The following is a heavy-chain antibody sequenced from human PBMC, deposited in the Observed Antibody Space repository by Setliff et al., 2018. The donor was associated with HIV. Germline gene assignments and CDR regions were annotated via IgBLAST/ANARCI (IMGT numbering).Heavy chain of an antibody. CDR1: GGSIRSNN. CDR2: IYSSGIT. CDR3: ARLRRDGYKYFLDQ. Sequence: SETLSLTCTVSGGSIRSNNWSWLRQPPGKGLEWIGYIYSSGITNYNPSLKSRVTISVDTSKNQFSLKLSSVTAADTAVYYCARLRRDGYKYFLDQWGQGTLVTVSS. V-gene: IGHV4-4*08. J-gene: IGHJ4*02. D-gene: IGHD5-12*01.